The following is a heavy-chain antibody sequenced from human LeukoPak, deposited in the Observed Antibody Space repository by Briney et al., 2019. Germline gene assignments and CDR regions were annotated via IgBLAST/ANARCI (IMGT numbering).Heavy chain of an antibody. Sequence: SETLSLTCTGSGGSISSYYWSWIRQPAGKGLEWIGRIYTSGSTNYNPSLKSRVTISVDTSKNQFSLKLSSVTAADTAVYYCARLGNNPYHYYGMDVWGQGATVTVSS. CDR2: IYTSGST. CDR3: ARLGNNPYHYYGMDV. D-gene: IGHD1-14*01. V-gene: IGHV4-4*07. CDR1: GGSISSYY. J-gene: IGHJ6*02.